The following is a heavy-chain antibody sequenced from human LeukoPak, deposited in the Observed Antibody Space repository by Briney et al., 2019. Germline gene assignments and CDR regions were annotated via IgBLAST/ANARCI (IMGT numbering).Heavy chain of an antibody. CDR2: ISSSGSTI. J-gene: IGHJ4*02. D-gene: IGHD6-13*01. V-gene: IGHV3-11*01. CDR3: ARDLASSSWLDY. CDR1: GFTFSDYY. Sequence: PGGSLRLSCAASGFTFSDYYMSWIRQAPGKGLEWVSYISSSGSTIYYADSVKGRFTISRDNAKNSLYLQMNSLRAEDTAVSYCARDLASSSWLDYWGQGTLVTVSS.